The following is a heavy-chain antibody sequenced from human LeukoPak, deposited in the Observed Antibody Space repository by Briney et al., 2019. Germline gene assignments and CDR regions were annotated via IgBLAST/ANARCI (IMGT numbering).Heavy chain of an antibody. Sequence: GGSLRLSCAASGFTFNDYYMSWIRQAPGKGLEWISYIGSSGGSINYADSVKGRFTISRDNAKNSLSLQMNSLRAEDTAVYYCVGGRTSGSSWPFDYWGQGTLVTDSS. V-gene: IGHV3-11*04. CDR2: IGSSGGSI. D-gene: IGHD6-13*01. CDR3: VGGRTSGSSWPFDY. CDR1: GFTFNDYY. J-gene: IGHJ4*02.